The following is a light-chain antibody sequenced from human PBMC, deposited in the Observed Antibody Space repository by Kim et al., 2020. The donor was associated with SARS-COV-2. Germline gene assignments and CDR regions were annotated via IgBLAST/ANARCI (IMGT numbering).Light chain of an antibody. V-gene: IGKV3-11*01. CDR3: QHRRSWPLT. CDR2: DSS. CDR1: QSVFTY. J-gene: IGKJ4*01. Sequence: LSPGERGSLSCRASQSVFTYLAGYQQKPGQAPRLLIYDSSHRASGVPARFSGSGSGTDFTLTISDLEPEDIAVYYCQHRRSWPLTFGGGTKVDIK.